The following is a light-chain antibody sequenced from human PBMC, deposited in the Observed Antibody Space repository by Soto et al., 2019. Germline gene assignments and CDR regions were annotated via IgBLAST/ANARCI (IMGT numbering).Light chain of an antibody. CDR2: EVS. V-gene: IGLV2-8*01. Sequence: QSALTQPPSASGSPGQSVTVSCTGTSSDVGGYNYVSWYQQHPVKAPKLMIYEVSKRPSGVPDRLSGSKSGNTASLTVSGLQVEDEADYYCASYTGSDTLVFVGGTKLTVL. J-gene: IGLJ2*01. CDR1: SSDVGGYNY. CDR3: ASYTGSDTLV.